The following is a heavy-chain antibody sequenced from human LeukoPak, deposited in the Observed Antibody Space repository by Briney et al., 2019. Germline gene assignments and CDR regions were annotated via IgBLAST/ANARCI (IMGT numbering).Heavy chain of an antibody. V-gene: IGHV4-31*03. J-gene: IGHJ4*02. CDR1: GGSISSGGYY. CDR3: ARAEGKNYGGKVHYFDY. Sequence: PSETLSLTCTVSGGSISSGGYYWSWIRQHPGKGLEWIGYIYYSGSTYYNPSLKSRVTISVDTSKNQFSLKLSSVTAADTAVYYCARAEGKNYGGKVHYFDYWGQGTLVTVSS. D-gene: IGHD4-23*01. CDR2: IYYSGST.